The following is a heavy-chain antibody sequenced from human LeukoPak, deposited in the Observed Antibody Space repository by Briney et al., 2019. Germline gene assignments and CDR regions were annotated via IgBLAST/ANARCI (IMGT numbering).Heavy chain of an antibody. D-gene: IGHD7-27*01. V-gene: IGHV1-2*02. CDR2: INPNSGGT. J-gene: IGHJ4*02. Sequence: ASVKVSCKASGYTFTGYYMHWVRQAPGQGLEWMGWINPNSGGTNYAQKFLGRVTMTRDTSISTAYMELSRLRSDDTAVYYCARGPHWDPHFDYWGQGTLVTVSS. CDR1: GYTFTGYY. CDR3: ARGPHWDPHFDY.